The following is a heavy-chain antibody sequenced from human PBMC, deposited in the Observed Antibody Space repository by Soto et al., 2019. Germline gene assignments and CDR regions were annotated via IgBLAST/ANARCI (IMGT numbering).Heavy chain of an antibody. CDR3: TRNVVMATRTWFGP. CDR1: GGTFSSYA. V-gene: IGHV1-69*13. Sequence: ASVKVSCKASGGTFSSYAISWVRQAPGQGLEWMGGIIPISGTAHYAQKFQGRVTITADESTSTAYMELSSLRSEDTAVYYCTRNVVMATRTWFGPWGQGTLVTVSS. J-gene: IGHJ5*01. CDR2: IIPISGTA. D-gene: IGHD2-21*01.